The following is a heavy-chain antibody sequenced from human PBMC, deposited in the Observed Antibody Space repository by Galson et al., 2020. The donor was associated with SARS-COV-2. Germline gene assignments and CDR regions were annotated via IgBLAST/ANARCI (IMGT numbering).Heavy chain of an antibody. CDR1: GFTFSSYT. CDR3: ASGYTNCSGGSCYPHGYYYYMDV. J-gene: IGHJ6*03. V-gene: IGHV3-21*04. Sequence: GESLKISCAASGFTFSSYTMNWVRQVPGKGLEWVSLISRSSGHIYYAELVKGRFTISRDNAKNSLYLQMNNLRAEDTAVYYCASGYTNCSGGSCYPHGYYYYMDVWGKGTTVTVSS. CDR2: ISRSSGHI. D-gene: IGHD2-15*01.